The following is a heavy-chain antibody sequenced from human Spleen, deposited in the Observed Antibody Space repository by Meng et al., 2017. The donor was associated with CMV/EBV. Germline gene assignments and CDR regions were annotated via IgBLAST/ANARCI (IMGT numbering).Heavy chain of an antibody. D-gene: IGHD1-26*01. CDR2: IYSGGST. CDR3: ARASGSYYGYHYGMDV. CDR1: GFTFRTYD. V-gene: IGHV3-53*01. Sequence: GESLKISCAASGFTFRTYDMHWVRQVTGKGLEWVSVIYSGGSTYYADSAKGRFTISRDNSKNTLYLQMNSLRAEDTAVYYCARASGSYYGYHYGMDVWGQGTTVTVSS. J-gene: IGHJ6*02.